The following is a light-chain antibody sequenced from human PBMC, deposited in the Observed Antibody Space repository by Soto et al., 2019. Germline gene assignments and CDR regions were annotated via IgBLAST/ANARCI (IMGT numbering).Light chain of an antibody. CDR2: WAS. Sequence: DIVMTQSPDSLAVSLGERATIKCKSSQSVLYSSNNKNYLAWYQQRPGQTPKLLIYWASTRKSGFPDRFSGSGSGTGFTLNITSLQADDLAGYYCQQYESTPLTSGKGTNLDIK. V-gene: IGKV4-1*01. J-gene: IGKJ2*01. CDR1: QSVLYSSNNKNY. CDR3: QQYESTPLT.